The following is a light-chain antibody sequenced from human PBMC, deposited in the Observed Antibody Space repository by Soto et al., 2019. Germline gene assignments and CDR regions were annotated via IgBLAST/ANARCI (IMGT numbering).Light chain of an antibody. J-gene: IGLJ1*01. Sequence: QSALTQPASVSRSPGQSITISCTGTSSDVGGYKYVSWYQQHPGKAPKLMIYDVSNRPSGVSNRFSGSKSGNTASLTISGLQAEDEADYYCSSYASSSTPYVFGTGTKLTVL. CDR1: SSDVGGYKY. CDR2: DVS. V-gene: IGLV2-14*01. CDR3: SSYASSSTPYV.